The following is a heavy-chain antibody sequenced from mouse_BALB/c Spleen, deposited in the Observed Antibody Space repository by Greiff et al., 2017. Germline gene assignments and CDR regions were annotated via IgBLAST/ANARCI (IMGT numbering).Heavy chain of an antibody. Sequence: VKLVESGPGLVQPSQSLSITCTVSGFSLTSYGVHWVRQSPGKGLEWLGVIWSGGSTDYHAAFISRLSISKDNSKSQVFFKMNSLQANDTAIDYCARNYYDSTWFAYWGQGTLVTVSA. J-gene: IGHJ3*01. V-gene: IGHV2-2*02. CDR2: IWSGGST. CDR3: ARNYYDSTWFAY. D-gene: IGHD2-4*01. CDR1: GFSLTSYG.